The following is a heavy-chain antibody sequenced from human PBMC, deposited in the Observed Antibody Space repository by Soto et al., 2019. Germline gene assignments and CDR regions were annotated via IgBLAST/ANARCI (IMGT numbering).Heavy chain of an antibody. J-gene: IGHJ4*02. Sequence: QVKLVQSGAGVKKPGASVKVFCKASGYTFTSYGISWVRQAPGPGLEWMGWISVYNGNTNYAQKLQGRVTMTTDTSTSTAYMELRSLRSDDTAVYYCARERSDYSPFDYWGQGTLVTVSS. CDR3: ARERSDYSPFDY. D-gene: IGHD5-12*01. CDR1: GYTFTSYG. V-gene: IGHV1-18*04. CDR2: ISVYNGNT.